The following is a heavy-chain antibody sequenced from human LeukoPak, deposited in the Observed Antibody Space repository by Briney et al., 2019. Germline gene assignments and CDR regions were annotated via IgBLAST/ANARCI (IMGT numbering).Heavy chain of an antibody. CDR2: INQSGST. J-gene: IGHJ3*02. CDR1: SGSFSNYY. D-gene: IGHD5-18*01. V-gene: IGHV4-34*01. Sequence: SETLSLTCAVYSGSFSNYYWSWIRQPPGKGLEWIGEINQSGSTNYNPSLKSRVTMSVDTSKNQFSLKLSSVTAADTAVYYCARESGYSYGYGAFDIWGQGTMVTVSS. CDR3: ARESGYSYGYGAFDI.